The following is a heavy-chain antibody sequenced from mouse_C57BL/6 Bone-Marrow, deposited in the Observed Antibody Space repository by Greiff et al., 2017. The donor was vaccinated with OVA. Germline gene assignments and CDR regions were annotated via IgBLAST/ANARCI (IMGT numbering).Heavy chain of an antibody. D-gene: IGHD4-1*01. CDR2: ISNLAYSI. Sequence: EVKLQDSGGGLVQPGGSLKLSCAASGFTFSDYGMAWVRQAPRKGPEWVAFISNLAYSIYYADTVTGRFTISRENAKNTLYLEMSSLRSEDTAMYYCARRRDWDWYFDVWGTGTTVTVSS. CDR3: ARRRDWDWYFDV. J-gene: IGHJ1*03. V-gene: IGHV5-15*01. CDR1: GFTFSDYG.